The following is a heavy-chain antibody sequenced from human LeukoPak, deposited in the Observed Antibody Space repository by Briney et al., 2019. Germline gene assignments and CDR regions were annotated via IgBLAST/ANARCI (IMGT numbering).Heavy chain of an antibody. CDR1: GFTFSGYA. Sequence: GGSLRLSCAASGFTFSGYAMSWVRQAPGKGLEWVSAISGSGGSTYYADSVKGRFTISRDNSKNTLYLQMNSLRAEDTAVYYCAKDRATMIVVVITTPFDYWGQGTLVTVSS. CDR2: ISGSGGST. V-gene: IGHV3-23*01. J-gene: IGHJ4*02. D-gene: IGHD3-22*01. CDR3: AKDRATMIVVVITTPFDY.